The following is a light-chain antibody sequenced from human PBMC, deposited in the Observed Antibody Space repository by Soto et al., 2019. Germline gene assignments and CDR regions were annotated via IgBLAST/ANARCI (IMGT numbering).Light chain of an antibody. CDR2: LSSDGSH. J-gene: IGLJ2*01. V-gene: IGLV4-69*01. Sequence: QLVLTQSPSASASLGASVKLTCTLSSGHSSYAIAWHQQQPEKGPRYLMKLSSDGSHSKGDGIPDRFSGSSSGAERYLTNSSLQSEDEADYSCQTWDTGARVVFGGGTKLTVL. CDR3: QTWDTGARVV. CDR1: SGHSSYA.